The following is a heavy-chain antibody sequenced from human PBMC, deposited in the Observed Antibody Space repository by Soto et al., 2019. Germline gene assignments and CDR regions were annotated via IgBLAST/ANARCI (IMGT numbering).Heavy chain of an antibody. Sequence: EVQLLESGGAWVHLGGSLKSPFPPPGLTFASYAMSWAPKLPGRGLGGVPALRGSGGTTYYADSVKGRFTISRDNPKNTLYLQMNSLRAEDTAVYYCAKGANYDFWSGYYGSRAFDIWGQGTMVTVSS. V-gene: IGHV3-23*01. J-gene: IGHJ3*02. CDR3: AKGANYDFWSGYYGSRAFDI. CDR2: LRGSGGTT. D-gene: IGHD3-3*01. CDR1: GLTFASYA.